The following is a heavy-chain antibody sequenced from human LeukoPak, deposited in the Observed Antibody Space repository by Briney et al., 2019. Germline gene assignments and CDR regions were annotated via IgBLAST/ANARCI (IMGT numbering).Heavy chain of an antibody. J-gene: IGHJ4*02. V-gene: IGHV4-30-2*03. CDR2: IYYSGST. D-gene: IGHD1-26*01. Sequence: SETLSLTCAVSGGSISSGGYSWSWIRQPPGKGLEWIGSIYYSGSTYYNPSLKSRVTMSVDASKTQFSLKLSSVTAADTAVYYCARQIVSGSFEYNYWGQGTLVTVSS. CDR3: ARQIVSGSFEYNY. CDR1: GGSISSGGYS.